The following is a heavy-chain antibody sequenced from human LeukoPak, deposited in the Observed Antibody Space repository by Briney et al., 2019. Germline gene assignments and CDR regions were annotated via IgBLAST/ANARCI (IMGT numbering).Heavy chain of an antibody. J-gene: IGHJ1*01. CDR1: GFTFSSYW. D-gene: IGHD2-21*02. CDR2: ISSVSSFI. V-gene: IGHV3-21*06. Sequence: PGGSLRLSCAASGFTFSSYWMSWVRQAPGKGLEWVSSISSVSSFIFYADSVKGRFTISRDNAKNSVFLHMNSLRAEDTALYYCARDQGDFTLTAVQWGQGTLVTVSS. CDR3: ARDQGDFTLTAVQ.